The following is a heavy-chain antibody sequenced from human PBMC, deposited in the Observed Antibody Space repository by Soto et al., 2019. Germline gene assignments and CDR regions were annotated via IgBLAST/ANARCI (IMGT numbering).Heavy chain of an antibody. D-gene: IGHD1-20*01. CDR1: GGSISSGDYY. V-gene: IGHV4-30-4*01. CDR3: ATFYTSFDNSFDS. CDR2: IYYSGST. J-gene: IGHJ5*01. Sequence: SETLSLTCSVSGGSISSGDYYWRWIRQPPGKGLEWIGYIYYSGSTYYNPSLRSRVTISPDTSKNQFSLQLSSVTAADTAVYYCATFYTSFDNSFDSWGQGTLVTVSS.